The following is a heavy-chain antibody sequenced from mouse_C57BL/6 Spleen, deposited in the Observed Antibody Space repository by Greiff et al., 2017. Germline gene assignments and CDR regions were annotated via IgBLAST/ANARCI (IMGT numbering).Heavy chain of an antibody. J-gene: IGHJ4*01. Sequence: VKLMESGAELVRPGTSVKVSCKASGYAFTNYLIEWVKQRPGQGLEWIGVINPGSGGTNYNEKFKGKATLTADKSSSTAYMQLSSLTSEDSAVYFCASHYYGSSYPLYAMDYWGQGTSVTVSS. CDR3: ASHYYGSSYPLYAMDY. V-gene: IGHV1-54*01. CDR2: INPGSGGT. CDR1: GYAFTNYL. D-gene: IGHD1-1*01.